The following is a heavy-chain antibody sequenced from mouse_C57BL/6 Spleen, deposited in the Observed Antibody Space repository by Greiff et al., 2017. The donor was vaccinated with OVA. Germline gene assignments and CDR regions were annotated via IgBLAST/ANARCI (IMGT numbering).Heavy chain of an antibody. J-gene: IGHJ2*01. D-gene: IGHD1-1*01. CDR3: ARYYGFDY. CDR1: GYAFSSSW. Sequence: VKLMESGPELVKPGASVKISCKASGYAFSSSWMNWVKQRPGKGLEWIGRIYPGDGDTNYNGKFKGKATLTADKSSSTAYMQLSSLTSEDSAVYFCARYYGFDYWGQGTTLTVSS. V-gene: IGHV1-82*01. CDR2: IYPGDGDT.